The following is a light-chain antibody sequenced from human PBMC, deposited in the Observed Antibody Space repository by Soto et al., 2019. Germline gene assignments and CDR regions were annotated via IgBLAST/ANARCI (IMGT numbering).Light chain of an antibody. CDR2: DSS. CDR3: QQLNSYPIT. CDR1: QDITNY. Sequence: IQVTQSPSSLSASVGDRVTITCQASQDITNYLNWHQQKPGKAPKLLIYDSSNLETGVPSRFSGSESGTDFTLTISSLQPEDFATYYCQQLNSYPITFGQVTRLE. V-gene: IGKV1-33*01. J-gene: IGKJ5*01.